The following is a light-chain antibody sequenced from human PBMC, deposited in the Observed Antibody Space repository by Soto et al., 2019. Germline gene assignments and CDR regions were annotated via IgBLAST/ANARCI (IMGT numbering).Light chain of an antibody. CDR2: GAS. J-gene: IGKJ4*01. CDR3: QQYSKWPLT. CDR1: QSVSSSY. Sequence: EIVLTQSPGTLSWSPGERATLACISSQSVSSSYLAWYQQKPGQAPRLLIYGASTRATGIPARFSGSGSGTEFILTISSLQSEDFAVYYCQQYSKWPLTFGGGTKVDIK. V-gene: IGKV3-15*01.